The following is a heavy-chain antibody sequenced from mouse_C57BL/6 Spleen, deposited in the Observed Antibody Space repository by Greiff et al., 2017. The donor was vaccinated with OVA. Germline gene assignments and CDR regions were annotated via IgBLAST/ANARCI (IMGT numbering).Heavy chain of an antibody. CDR1: GYTFTSYW. CDR3: ARRYYDYDGDFDY. V-gene: IGHV1-64*01. CDR2: IHPNSGST. D-gene: IGHD2-4*01. J-gene: IGHJ2*01. Sequence: VQLQQPGAELVKPGASVKLSCKASGYTFTSYWMHWVKQRPGQGLEWIGMIHPNSGSTNYNEKFKSKATLTVDKSSSTAYMQLSSLTSEDSAVYYCARRYYDYDGDFDYWGQGTTLTVSS.